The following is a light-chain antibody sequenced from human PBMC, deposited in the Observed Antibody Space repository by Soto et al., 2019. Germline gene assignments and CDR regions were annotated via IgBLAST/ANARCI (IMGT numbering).Light chain of an antibody. CDR1: QSVSSY. CDR3: QQRSNWPPLT. V-gene: IGKV3-11*01. Sequence: EIVLTQSPATLSLSPGERATLSCRASQSVSSYLAWYQQKPGQAPRLLIYDASNRATGIPARFSGSGSGTDLTLTISSLEPEDFAVYSCQQRSNWPPLTFGGGTKVEIK. CDR2: DAS. J-gene: IGKJ4*01.